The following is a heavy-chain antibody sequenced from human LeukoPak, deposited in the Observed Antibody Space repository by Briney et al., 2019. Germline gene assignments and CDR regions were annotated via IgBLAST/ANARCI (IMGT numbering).Heavy chain of an antibody. V-gene: IGHV1-46*01. J-gene: IGHJ4*02. D-gene: IGHD4-17*01. Sequence: ASVKVSCKASGYTFTAYYMYWVRQAPGQGLEWMGIINPSGGSTSYAQKFQGRVTMTRDMSTSTVYMELSSLRSEDTAVYYCARAYGDSTPFDYWGQGTLVTVSS. CDR3: ARAYGDSTPFDY. CDR2: INPSGGST. CDR1: GYTFTAYY.